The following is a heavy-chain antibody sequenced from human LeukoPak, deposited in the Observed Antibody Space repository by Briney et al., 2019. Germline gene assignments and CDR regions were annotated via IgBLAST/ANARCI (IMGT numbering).Heavy chain of an antibody. CDR3: MGVGYGSGNPPGGFDS. V-gene: IGHV4-59*01. CDR1: GGSISRYY. CDR2: IYYSGST. J-gene: IGHJ3*02. Sequence: SATLSLTCTISGGSISRYYWTWIRQPPGKVLEWLGYIYYSGSTKYNPSLKSRVTISLDTSKNRFSLKLSSVTAADTAVYYCMGVGYGSGNPPGGFDSWGQGTMVTVSS. D-gene: IGHD3-10*01.